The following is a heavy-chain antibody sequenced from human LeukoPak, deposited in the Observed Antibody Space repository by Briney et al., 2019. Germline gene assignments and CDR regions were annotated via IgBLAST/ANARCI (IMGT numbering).Heavy chain of an antibody. CDR3: ARANTETYSYYYIDV. J-gene: IGHJ6*03. V-gene: IGHV1-18*01. Sequence: ASVKVSCKASGYTFSTYGISWVRQAPGQGLEWMGWISAYSVNTNYAQKLQGRVTMTTDTSTSTAYMELRSLRSDDTAVYYCARANTETYSYYYIDVWGKGTTVTVSS. D-gene: IGHD4/OR15-4a*01. CDR2: ISAYSVNT. CDR1: GYTFSTYG.